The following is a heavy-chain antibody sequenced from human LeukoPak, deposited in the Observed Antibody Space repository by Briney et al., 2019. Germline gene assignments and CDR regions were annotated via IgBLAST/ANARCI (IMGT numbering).Heavy chain of an antibody. J-gene: IGHJ6*02. V-gene: IGHV3-7*01. Sequence: PGGSLRLSCAASGFTFSNYWMSWVRQAPGKGLEWVANIKEDGSEKYYVDSVKGRFTISRDNAKKSLYLQMNSLRAEETAVYYCARGPITMVRGVSVKNYYYYGMDVWGQGTTVTVSS. CDR3: ARGPITMVRGVSVKNYYYYGMDV. D-gene: IGHD3-10*01. CDR2: IKEDGSEK. CDR1: GFTFSNYW.